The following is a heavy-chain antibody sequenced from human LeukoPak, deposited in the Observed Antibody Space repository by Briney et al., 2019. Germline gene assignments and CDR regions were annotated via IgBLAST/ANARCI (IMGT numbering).Heavy chain of an antibody. Sequence: ASVKVSCKASGYIFTGYYMHWVRQAPGQGLEWMGWINPNSGGTNYAQKFQGRVTMTRDTSISTAYMELSRLRSDDTAVYYCARLRDFRVLLQYYFDYWGQGTLVTVSS. CDR3: ARLRDFRVLLQYYFDY. D-gene: IGHD3-10*01. V-gene: IGHV1-2*02. J-gene: IGHJ4*02. CDR1: GYIFTGYY. CDR2: INPNSGGT.